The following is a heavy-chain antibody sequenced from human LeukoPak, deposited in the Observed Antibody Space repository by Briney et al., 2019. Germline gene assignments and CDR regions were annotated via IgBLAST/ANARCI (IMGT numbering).Heavy chain of an antibody. D-gene: IGHD2-2*01. CDR1: GGSLSSTSYY. CDR3: AILSWSTSYFDS. CDR2: IYHSGRT. Sequence: SETLSLTCAVSGGSLSSTSYYWGWVRQPPGKGLEWIGTIYHSGRTYYNSSLKSRVIMSVDTSENHFSLRLNSVTAAETAVYYCAILSWSTSYFDSWGQGTQVNVSS. V-gene: IGHV4-39*02. J-gene: IGHJ4*02.